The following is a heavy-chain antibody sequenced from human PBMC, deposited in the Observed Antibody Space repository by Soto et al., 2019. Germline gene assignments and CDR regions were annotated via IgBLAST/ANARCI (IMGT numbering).Heavy chain of an antibody. V-gene: IGHV4-59*01. CDR3: ARTGLDYYDSSGYPYYFDY. Sequence: TLSLTCTVSGGSISSYYWSWIRQPPGKGLEWIGYIYYSGSTNYNPSLKSRVTISVDTSKNQFSLKLSSVTAADTAVYYCARTGLDYYDSSGYPYYFDYWGQGTLVTVSS. CDR1: GGSISSYY. D-gene: IGHD3-22*01. CDR2: IYYSGST. J-gene: IGHJ4*02.